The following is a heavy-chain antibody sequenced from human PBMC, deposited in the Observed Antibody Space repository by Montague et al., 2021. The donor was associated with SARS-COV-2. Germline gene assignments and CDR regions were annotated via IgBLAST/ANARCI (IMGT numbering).Heavy chain of an antibody. CDR1: GFTFSSYW. CDR3: ARDMGVGYSDGQYYYYGMDV. D-gene: IGHD5-18*01. J-gene: IGHJ6*02. Sequence: SLRPSCAASGFTFSSYWMSWLRQAPGKGLEWVSTIKQDGSEIYYVDSVKGRFTISRDNAKNSLYLQMNSLRAEDTAVYYCARDMGVGYSDGQYYYYGMDVWGQGTTVTVSS. CDR2: IKQDGSEI. V-gene: IGHV3-7*01.